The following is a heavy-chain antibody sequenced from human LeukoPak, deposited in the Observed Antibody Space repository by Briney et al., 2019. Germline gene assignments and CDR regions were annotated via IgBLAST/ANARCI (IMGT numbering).Heavy chain of an antibody. D-gene: IGHD2-2*01. J-gene: IGHJ4*02. CDR3: ARGLRYCSSTSCPYYFDY. Sequence: SQTLSPTCTVSGGSISSGGYYWSWIRQHPGKGLEWIGYIYYSGSTYYNPSLKSRVTISVDTSKNQFSLKLSSVTAADTAVYYCARGLRYCSSTSCPYYFDYWGQGTLVTVSS. CDR2: IYYSGST. CDR1: GGSISSGGYY. V-gene: IGHV4-31*03.